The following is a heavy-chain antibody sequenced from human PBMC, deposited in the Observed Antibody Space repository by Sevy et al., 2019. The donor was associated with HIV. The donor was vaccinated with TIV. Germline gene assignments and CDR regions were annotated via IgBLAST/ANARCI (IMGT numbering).Heavy chain of an antibody. D-gene: IGHD3-16*01. CDR1: RGSISRDNW. Sequence: SETLSLTCAVSRGSISRDNWWSWVRQPPGKGLEWIGDIYHSGSTNYNPSLRSPVTISVDQSENQFSLRLTSVTAADTAVYFCASLQGEYYDAGGFSSFFFDSWGQGTLVTVSS. CDR3: ASLQGEYYDAGGFSSFFFDS. V-gene: IGHV4-4*02. CDR2: IYHSGST. J-gene: IGHJ4*02.